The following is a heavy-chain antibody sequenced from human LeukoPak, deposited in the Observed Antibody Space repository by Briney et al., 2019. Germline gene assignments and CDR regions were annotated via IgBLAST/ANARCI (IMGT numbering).Heavy chain of an antibody. CDR3: ARGITLSNNWFDP. CDR2: IFHSGRT. Sequence: PSETLSLTCTVSGASISSYYWSWIRQPTGRGLDWIGYIFHSGRTNYNPSLKSQVTMSVDTSKNHFSLRLSSVTAADTAVYYCARGITLSNNWFDPWGQGILVTVSS. D-gene: IGHD3-10*02. V-gene: IGHV4-59*01. J-gene: IGHJ5*02. CDR1: GASISSYY.